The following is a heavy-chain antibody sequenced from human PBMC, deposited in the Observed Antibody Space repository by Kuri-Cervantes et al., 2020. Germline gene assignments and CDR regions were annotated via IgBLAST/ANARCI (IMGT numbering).Heavy chain of an antibody. Sequence: GESLKISCTASGLTVSNRYMSWVRQAPGKGLEWVGRIKSKTDGGTTDYAAPVKGRFTISRDDSKNTLYLQMNSLKTEDTAVYYCTTDVPSYSSSWYVTYYYYYMDVWGKGTTVTVSS. V-gene: IGHV3-15*01. CDR2: IKSKTDGGTT. CDR3: TTDVPSYSSSWYVTYYYYYMDV. J-gene: IGHJ6*03. D-gene: IGHD6-13*01. CDR1: GLTVSNRY.